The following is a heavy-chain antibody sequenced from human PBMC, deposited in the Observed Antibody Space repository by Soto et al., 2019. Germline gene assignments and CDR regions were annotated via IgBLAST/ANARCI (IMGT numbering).Heavy chain of an antibody. D-gene: IGHD2-21*01. CDR2: IYTVVDT. Sequence: VGSLKPSCEAFDFTLRVFAMHWVRKPQGKVLKGFSTIYTVVDTYYAVSVRSGFTPSTDTTKNTLSLQMNSLRAGDNAVYFWARGEQVGDHIFETWGQGTQGTLSS. CDR1: DFTLRVFA. V-gene: IGHV3-13*01. CDR3: ARGEQVGDHIFET. J-gene: IGHJ5*02.